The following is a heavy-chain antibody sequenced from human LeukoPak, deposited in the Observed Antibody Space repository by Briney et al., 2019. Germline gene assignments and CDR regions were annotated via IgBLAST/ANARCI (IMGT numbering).Heavy chain of an antibody. J-gene: IGHJ6*02. Sequence: ASVKVSCKASGYTFTSYGISWVRQAPGQGVEWMGWISAYNGNTNYAQKLQGRVTMTTDTSTSTAYMELRSLRSDGTAVYYCARSHTGVWFGELVPRNYYYYGMDVWGQGTTVTVSS. CDR3: ARSHTGVWFGELVPRNYYYYGMDV. V-gene: IGHV1-18*01. D-gene: IGHD3-10*01. CDR2: ISAYNGNT. CDR1: GYTFTSYG.